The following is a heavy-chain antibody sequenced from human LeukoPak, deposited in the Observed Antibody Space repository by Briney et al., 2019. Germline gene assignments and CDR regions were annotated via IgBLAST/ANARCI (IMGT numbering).Heavy chain of an antibody. CDR3: AQSAGYSGYDGG. Sequence: ASVKVSCKASGYTFTGYYMHWVRQAPGQGLEWMGWINPNSGGTNYAQKFQGGVTMTRDTSISTAYMELSRLRSDDTAVYYCAQSAGYSGYDGGWGQGTLVTVSS. D-gene: IGHD5-12*01. J-gene: IGHJ4*02. CDR1: GYTFTGYY. CDR2: INPNSGGT. V-gene: IGHV1-2*02.